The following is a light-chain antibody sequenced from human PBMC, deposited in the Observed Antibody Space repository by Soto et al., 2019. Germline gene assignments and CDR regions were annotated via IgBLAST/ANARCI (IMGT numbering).Light chain of an antibody. CDR3: QQYRRSSWT. Sequence: EIVLTQSPGTLSLSPGERATLSCRASQSVSSSYLAWYQHKPGQAPRLLIYGASSRATGIPDRFSGSGSGTDFTLTISRLEPEDFAVYYCQQYRRSSWTFGQGTKVDVK. CDR2: GAS. V-gene: IGKV3-20*01. J-gene: IGKJ1*01. CDR1: QSVSSSY.